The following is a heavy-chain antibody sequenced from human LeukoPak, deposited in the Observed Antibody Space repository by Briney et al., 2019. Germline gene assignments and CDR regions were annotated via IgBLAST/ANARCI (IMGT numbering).Heavy chain of an antibody. Sequence: GSLRLSCAASGFTFSNYNMNWVRQAPGKGLEWIGEINHSGSTNYNPSLKSRVTISVDTSKNRFSLRLSSVTAADTAVFYCARLPERSDLLTSYANSFDCWGQGTLVTVSS. V-gene: IGHV4-34*01. D-gene: IGHD3-9*01. CDR3: ARLPERSDLLTSYANSFDC. CDR1: GFTFSNYN. J-gene: IGHJ4*02. CDR2: INHSGST.